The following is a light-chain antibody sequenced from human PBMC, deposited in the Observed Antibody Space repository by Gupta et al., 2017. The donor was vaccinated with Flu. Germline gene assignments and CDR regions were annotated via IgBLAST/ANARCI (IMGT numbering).Light chain of an antibody. CDR3: QQDNNWPPLT. CDR2: GAS. CDR1: QSVSSN. V-gene: IGKV3-15*01. Sequence: EIVMTQPPATLSVSPGERATLSCRASQSVSSNLAWYQQKPGQAPRLLIYGASTRATGIPARFSGSGSGTEFTLTISSLQSEDFAVYYCQQDNNWPPLTFGGGTKVEIK. J-gene: IGKJ4*01.